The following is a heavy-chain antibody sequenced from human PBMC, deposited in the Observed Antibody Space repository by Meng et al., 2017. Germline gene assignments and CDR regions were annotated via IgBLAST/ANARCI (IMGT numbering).Heavy chain of an antibody. V-gene: IGHV4-30-4*01. Sequence: QVQLQESGPRLVRPSQTLSLTCTVSGASISSAVFWIWIRQPPGKDLEWIGYISYSGATHYNPSLKSRLTISVDTAKNQFPLSLSSVTAADTAVYYCARVVGDCASCYKGWFDPWGQGTLVTVSS. J-gene: IGHJ5*02. CDR1: GASISSAVF. CDR3: ARVVGDCASCYKGWFDP. D-gene: IGHD2-2*02. CDR2: ISYSGAT.